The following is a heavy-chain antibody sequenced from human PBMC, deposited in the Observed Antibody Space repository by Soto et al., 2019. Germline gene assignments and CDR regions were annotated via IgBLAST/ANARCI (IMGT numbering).Heavy chain of an antibody. CDR3: ARDIDFAY. V-gene: IGHV6-1*01. J-gene: IGHJ4*01. D-gene: IGHD3-10*01. Sequence: PSQTLSLTCALSGDCVSSNSAACIWIRQSPSRGLEWLGRTYYRSGWFNEYAVSVKSRITINPDTSRNQISLQLNSVTPEDTAIYYCARDIDFAYWGRGTQVTVSS. CDR2: TYYRSGWFN. CDR1: GDCVSSNSAA.